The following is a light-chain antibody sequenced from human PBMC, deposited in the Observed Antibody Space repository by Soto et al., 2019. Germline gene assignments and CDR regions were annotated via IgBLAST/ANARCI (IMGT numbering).Light chain of an antibody. J-gene: IGLJ1*01. Sequence: QSALPQPASVSGSPGPSITISCTGTSSDVDGYHYVSWYQQHPGKAPKLMIYEVSTRPSGVSNRFSGSKSGNTASLTISGLQAEDEADYYCSSYTSSSTYVFGTGTKVTVL. CDR1: SSDVDGYHY. CDR2: EVS. CDR3: SSYTSSSTYV. V-gene: IGLV2-14*01.